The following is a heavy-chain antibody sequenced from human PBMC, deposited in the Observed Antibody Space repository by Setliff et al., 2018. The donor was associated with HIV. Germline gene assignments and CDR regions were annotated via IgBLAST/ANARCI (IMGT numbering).Heavy chain of an antibody. J-gene: IGHJ3*02. CDR3: ARDPSSWYPMHAFDI. CDR2: INHSGST. CDR1: GGSFSNYY. D-gene: IGHD6-13*01. Sequence: SETLSLTCTVYGGSFSNYYTNWIRQPPGKGLEWIGEINHSGSTNYNPSLKSRVTISVDTSKNQFSLKLSSVTAADTAVFYCARDPSSWYPMHAFDIWGQGTMVTVSS. V-gene: IGHV4-34*01.